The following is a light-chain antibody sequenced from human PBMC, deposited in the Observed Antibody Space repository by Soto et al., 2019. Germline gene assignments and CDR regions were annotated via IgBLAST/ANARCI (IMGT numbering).Light chain of an antibody. Sequence: IQMAQYPSSRSSSLGDRVTITCGASQGIRDALGWYQQKPGKAPKRLIYAASGLQSGVPSRFSGSGSGTDGTTTISSLKHEDFSTYDCQQRYRTTITFGQGTRLEIK. V-gene: IGKV1-39*01. CDR1: QGIRDA. CDR2: AAS. J-gene: IGKJ5*01. CDR3: QQRYRTTIT.